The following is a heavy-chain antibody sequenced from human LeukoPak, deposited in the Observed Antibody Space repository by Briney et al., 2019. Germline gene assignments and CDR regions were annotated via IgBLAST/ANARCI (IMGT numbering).Heavy chain of an antibody. D-gene: IGHD2-15*01. J-gene: IGHJ4*02. CDR3: ARRTDWGYYLDY. V-gene: IGHV5-51*01. CDR2: IYPGASHT. CDR1: GYSFTSYW. Sequence: GESLKISCKGSGYSFTSYWIAWVRQMPGKGLEWMGIIYPGASHTKYSPSFEGQVTISADKSISTAYLQWSGLKASDTAIYYCARRTDWGYYLDYWGQGTLVTVSS.